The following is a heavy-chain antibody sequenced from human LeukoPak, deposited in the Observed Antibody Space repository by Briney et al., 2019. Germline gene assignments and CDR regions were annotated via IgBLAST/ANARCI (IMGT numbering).Heavy chain of an antibody. CDR3: ATYRQVLLPFES. J-gene: IGHJ4*02. V-gene: IGHV3-23*01. CDR1: EFTFSSYW. D-gene: IGHD5-18*01. CDR2: IFPSGGEI. Sequence: GGSLRLSCAASEFTFSSYWMNWVRQAPGKGLEWVSSIFPSGGEIHYADSVRGRFTISRDNSKSTLFLQMNSLRAEDTAIYYCATYRQVLLPFESWGQGALVTVSS.